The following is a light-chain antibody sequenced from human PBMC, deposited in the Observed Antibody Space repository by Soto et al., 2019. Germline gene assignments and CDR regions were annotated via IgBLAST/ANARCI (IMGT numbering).Light chain of an antibody. CDR2: DVS. CDR3: TSYTTSSTPVV. J-gene: IGLJ2*01. CDR1: RNDVGGYNY. Sequence: QSVLTQPASVSGSPGQSITISCTGTRNDVGGYNYVSWYQQHPGKAPKLMIYDVSNRPSGVSNRFSGSKSGNTASLTISGLQAEDEADYYCTSYTTSSTPVVFGGGTQLTVL. V-gene: IGLV2-14*01.